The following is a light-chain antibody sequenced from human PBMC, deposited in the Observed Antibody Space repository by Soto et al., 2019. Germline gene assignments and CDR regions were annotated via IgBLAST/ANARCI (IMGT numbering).Light chain of an antibody. CDR1: SSDVGGYDY. J-gene: IGLJ1*01. CDR3: SSYSISTAYL. V-gene: IGLV2-14*01. Sequence: QSGLTQPASVSVSRGQSITISCTGTSSDVGGYDYVSWYQLHPGKAPKLMVFEVSNRPSGVSYRFSGSKSGNTASLTISGLQAEDEADYFCSSYSISTAYLFGPGTNVTV. CDR2: EVS.